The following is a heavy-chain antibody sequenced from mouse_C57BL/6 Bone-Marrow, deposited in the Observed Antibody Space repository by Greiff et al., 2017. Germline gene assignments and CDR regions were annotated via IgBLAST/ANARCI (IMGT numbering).Heavy chain of an antibody. V-gene: IGHV1-54*01. CDR2: INPGSGGT. Sequence: QVQLQQSGAELVRPGTSVKVSCKASGYAFTNYLIEWVKQRPGQGLEWIGVINPGSGGTNYNEKFKGKATLTADKSSSTAYMQLSSLTSEDSAVYFGARSRDGNYYAMDYWGQGTSVTVSS. CDR1: GYAFTNYL. J-gene: IGHJ4*01. CDR3: ARSRDGNYYAMDY. D-gene: IGHD1-2*01.